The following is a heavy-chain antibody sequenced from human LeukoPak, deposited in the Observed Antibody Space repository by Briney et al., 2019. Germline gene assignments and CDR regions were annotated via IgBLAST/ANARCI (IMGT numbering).Heavy chain of an antibody. CDR2: IVPIFGTA. D-gene: IGHD3-10*01. CDR3: ARSTSDYYGSSLRFDY. J-gene: IGHJ4*02. Sequence: ASVKVSCKASGGTFSSYGISWVRQAPGQGLEWMGGIVPIFGTANYAQKFQGRVTITTDESTSTAYMELSSLRSEDTAVYYCARSTSDYYGSSLRFDYWGQGTLVTVSS. V-gene: IGHV1-69*05. CDR1: GGTFSSYG.